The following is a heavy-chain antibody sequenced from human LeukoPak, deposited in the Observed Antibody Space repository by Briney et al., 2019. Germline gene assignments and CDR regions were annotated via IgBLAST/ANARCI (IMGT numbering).Heavy chain of an antibody. Sequence: GGSLRLSCAASGFTFSSYGMHWVRQAPGKGLEWVAFIRYDGSNKYYADSVKGRFTISRDNSKNTLYLQMNSLRAEDTAVYYCTRDPILGAPDYFDYWGQGTLVTVSS. CDR1: GFTFSSYG. CDR3: TRDPILGAPDYFDY. J-gene: IGHJ4*02. CDR2: IRYDGSNK. D-gene: IGHD1-26*01. V-gene: IGHV3-30*02.